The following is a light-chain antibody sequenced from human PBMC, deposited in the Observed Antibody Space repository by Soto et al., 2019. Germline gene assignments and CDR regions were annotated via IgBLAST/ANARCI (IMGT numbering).Light chain of an antibody. CDR3: AAWDDTVRSYV. CDR1: ISNIGTNY. Sequence: VLTQPPSVSGTPGQRVTISCSGGISNIGTNYVHWFQQLPGTAPKVLSNRDNQRPSGVPDRFSGSKSGTSASLAISGLRSEDEAEYYCAAWDDTVRSYVFGTGTKLTVL. CDR2: RDN. J-gene: IGLJ1*01. V-gene: IGLV1-47*01.